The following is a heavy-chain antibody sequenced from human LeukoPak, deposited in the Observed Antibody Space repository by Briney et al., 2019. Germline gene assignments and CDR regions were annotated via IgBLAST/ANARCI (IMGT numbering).Heavy chain of an antibody. D-gene: IGHD2-2*01. CDR3: AREELVPAATWPPYYYYGMDV. V-gene: IGHV3-30-3*01. J-gene: IGHJ6*02. CDR1: GFTFSSYA. Sequence: GRSLRLSCAASGFTFSSYAMHWVRQAPGKGLEWVAVRSYDGSNKYYADSVKGRFTISRDNSKNTLYPQMNSLRAEDTAVYYCAREELVPAATWPPYYYYGMDVWGQGTTVTVSS. CDR2: RSYDGSNK.